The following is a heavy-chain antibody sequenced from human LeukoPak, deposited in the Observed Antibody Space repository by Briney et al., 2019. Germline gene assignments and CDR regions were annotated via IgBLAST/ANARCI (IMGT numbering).Heavy chain of an antibody. Sequence: PSETLSVTCNVSGDSVSSGYWSWIRQSPGKGLEWIGFIQDTGITDYNPSLKSRLLMSLDTSKNQFSLNLRSVTAADTAVYYCAGRGHRYSRDWGQGILVTISS. CDR2: IQDTGIT. CDR1: GDSVSSGY. CDR3: AGRGHRYSRD. J-gene: IGHJ1*01. V-gene: IGHV4-4*09. D-gene: IGHD2-15*01.